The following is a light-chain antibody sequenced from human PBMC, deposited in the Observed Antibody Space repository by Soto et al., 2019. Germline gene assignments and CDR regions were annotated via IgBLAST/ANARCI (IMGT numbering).Light chain of an antibody. CDR1: QNINNY. V-gene: IGKV1-33*01. Sequence: DIQMTQSPSSLCASVGDRVTITCQASQNINNYLNWYQQKPRRAPKLLIYDASNLEAGVPSRFRGSGSGTDFTFTISRLQPEDFAVYYCQQYGSSGTFGQGTKVDIK. CDR3: QQYGSSGT. J-gene: IGKJ1*01. CDR2: DAS.